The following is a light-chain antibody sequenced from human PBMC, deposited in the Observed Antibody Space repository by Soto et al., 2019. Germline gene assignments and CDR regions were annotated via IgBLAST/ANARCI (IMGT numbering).Light chain of an antibody. V-gene: IGLV2-14*01. CDR2: KVN. CDR1: SSDVGSYKY. J-gene: IGLJ1*01. Sequence: QSVLAQPSSVSGSPGQSITISCTGTSSDVGSYKYVYWYQHHPGDGPKLIIYKVNTRCSGVSDRFSGSKCGNKASLTISNLEAEDESDYHCGSYTSTATAVVYGTATKAPVL. CDR3: GSYTSTATAVV.